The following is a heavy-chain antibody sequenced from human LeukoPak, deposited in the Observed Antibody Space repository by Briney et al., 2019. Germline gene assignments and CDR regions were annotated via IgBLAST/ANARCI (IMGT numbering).Heavy chain of an antibody. CDR3: ARQDYYDSSGYYYPTFDY. D-gene: IGHD3-22*01. CDR2: ISAYNGNT. V-gene: IGHV1-18*01. Sequence: GASVKVSCKASGYTFTSYGISWVRQAPGQGLEWMGWISAYNGNTNYAQKLQGRVTMTTDTSTSTAYMELWSLRSDDTAVYYCARQDYYDSSGYYYPTFDYWGQGTLVTVSS. CDR1: GYTFTSYG. J-gene: IGHJ4*02.